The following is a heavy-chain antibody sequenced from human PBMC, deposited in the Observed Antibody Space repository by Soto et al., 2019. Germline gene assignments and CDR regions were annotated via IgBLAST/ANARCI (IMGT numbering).Heavy chain of an antibody. V-gene: IGHV3-15*01. CDR1: GFTFSNAW. CDR3: TTMGYCSGGSCYSAPRENDY. CDR2: IKSKTDGGTT. D-gene: IGHD2-15*01. J-gene: IGHJ4*02. Sequence: EVQLVESGGGLVKPGGSLRLSCAASGFTFSNAWMSWVRQAPGKGLEWVGRIKSKTDGGTTDYAAPVKGRFTISRDDSKNTLYLQMNSLKTEDTAVYYCTTMGYCSGGSCYSAPRENDYWGQGTLVTVSS.